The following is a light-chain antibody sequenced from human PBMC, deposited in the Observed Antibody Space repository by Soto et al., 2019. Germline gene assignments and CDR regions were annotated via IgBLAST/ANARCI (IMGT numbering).Light chain of an antibody. CDR3: SSYTSSSTLEV. J-gene: IGLJ1*01. CDR1: SSNIGSNY. Sequence: QSVLTQPPSASGTPGQRVTISCSGSSSNIGSNYVYWYQQLPGTAPKLLIYSNNQRPSGVPDRFSGSKSGTSASLAISGLRSEDEADYYCSSYTSSSTLEVFGTGTKVTVL. CDR2: SNN. V-gene: IGLV1-47*02.